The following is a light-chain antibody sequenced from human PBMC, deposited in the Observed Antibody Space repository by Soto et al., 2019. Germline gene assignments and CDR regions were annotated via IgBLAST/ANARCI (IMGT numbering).Light chain of an antibody. Sequence: QSVLTQPRSVSGSPGQSVTISCTGTSSDVGGYNYVSWYVQHPGKAPKLMIYDVSKRPSGVPDRFSGSKSDNTASLTISGLQADDEADYYCSSYAGTYGVFGGGTKVTVL. V-gene: IGLV2-11*01. CDR1: SSDVGGYNY. J-gene: IGLJ3*02. CDR3: SSYAGTYGV. CDR2: DVS.